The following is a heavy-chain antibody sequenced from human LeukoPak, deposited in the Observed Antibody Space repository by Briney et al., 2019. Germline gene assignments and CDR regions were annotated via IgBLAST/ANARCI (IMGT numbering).Heavy chain of an antibody. Sequence: GGSLRLSCAASGFTFSSYAMHWVRQAPGKGLEWVAVISYDGSNKYYADSVKGRFTISRDNSKNTLYLQMNSLRAEDTAVYHCARDSSSGSAAFDYWGQGTLVTVSS. D-gene: IGHD6-19*01. CDR1: GFTFSSYA. V-gene: IGHV3-30-3*01. J-gene: IGHJ4*02. CDR3: ARDSSSGSAAFDY. CDR2: ISYDGSNK.